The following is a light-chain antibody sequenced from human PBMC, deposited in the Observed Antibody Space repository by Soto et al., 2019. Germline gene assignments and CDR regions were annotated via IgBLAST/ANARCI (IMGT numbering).Light chain of an antibody. CDR1: SSDVGAYNY. CDR3: GSYTGTGTLL. Sequence: QSVLTQPASVSGSPGQSITISCTGTSSDVGAYNYVSWYQHHPGKAPKLMIYDVRNRPSGVSNRFSGSKSGSTASLTISGLQAEDEADYYCGSYTGTGTLLFGGGTKLTVL. V-gene: IGLV2-14*03. J-gene: IGLJ2*01. CDR2: DVR.